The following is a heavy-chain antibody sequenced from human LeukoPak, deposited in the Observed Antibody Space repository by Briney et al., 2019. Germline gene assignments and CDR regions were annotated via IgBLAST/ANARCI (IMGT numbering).Heavy chain of an antibody. CDR2: MYYSGSP. V-gene: IGHV4-59*01. Sequence: ETLSLTCTVSGDSMSIYYWSWIRQPPGKGLEWIGNMYYSGSPDYNPSLKSRVTISIDTSKNQFSLRPTSVTAADTAVYYCARWRPYFYDSSGYVNYWGQGTLVTVSS. J-gene: IGHJ4*02. D-gene: IGHD3-22*01. CDR3: ARWRPYFYDSSGYVNY. CDR1: GDSMSIYY.